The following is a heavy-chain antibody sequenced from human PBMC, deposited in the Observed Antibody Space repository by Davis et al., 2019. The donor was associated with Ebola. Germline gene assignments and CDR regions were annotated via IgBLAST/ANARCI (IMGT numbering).Heavy chain of an antibody. J-gene: IGHJ3*02. Sequence: GESLKISCKGSGYIFSNFWIGWVRQMPGKGLEWMGIIYPGDSDARYSPSFQGQVTISVDKYANTAYLLWSSLKASDTAMYYCAIIRGYSPSIRWGTHDAFDIWAQGTMVTVSS. D-gene: IGHD5-18*01. CDR1: GYIFSNFW. V-gene: IGHV5-51*01. CDR3: AIIRGYSPSIRWGTHDAFDI. CDR2: IYPGDSDA.